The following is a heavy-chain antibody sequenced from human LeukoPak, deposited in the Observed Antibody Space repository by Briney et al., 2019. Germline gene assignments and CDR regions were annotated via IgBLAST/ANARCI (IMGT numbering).Heavy chain of an antibody. CDR3: ARVFGSTSSDDWYFDL. CDR2: IYSGGST. J-gene: IGHJ2*01. Sequence: GGSLRLSCAASGFTVSSKYMSWVRQAPGKGLEWVSVIYSGGSTYYADSVKGRFTISRDNSKNTMYLQMNSLRAEDTAVYYCARVFGSTSSDDWYFDLWGRGTLVTVSS. D-gene: IGHD2/OR15-2a*01. CDR1: GFTVSSKY. V-gene: IGHV3-66*01.